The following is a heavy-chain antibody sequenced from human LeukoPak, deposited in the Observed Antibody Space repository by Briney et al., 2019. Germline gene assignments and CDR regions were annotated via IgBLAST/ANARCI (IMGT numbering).Heavy chain of an antibody. V-gene: IGHV3-74*01. CDR2: INSDGSRT. CDR1: GFTFSNYW. CDR3: ASYSNIVVVVAATLDY. D-gene: IGHD2-15*01. J-gene: IGHJ4*02. Sequence: PGGSLRLSCAASGFTFSNYWMHWVRQAPGKGLVWVSRINSDGSRTTYADSVKGRFTISRDNAKNTLYLQMNSLRAEDTAVYYCASYSNIVVVVAATLDYWGQGTLVTVSS.